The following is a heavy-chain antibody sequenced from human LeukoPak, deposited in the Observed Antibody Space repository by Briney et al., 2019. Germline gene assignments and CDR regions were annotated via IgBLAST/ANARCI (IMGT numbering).Heavy chain of an antibody. CDR3: ARGKRVWETKSGAFDI. CDR2: INHSGST. Sequence: SETLSLTCAAYGGSFSGYYWSWIRQPPGKGLEWIGEINHSGSTNYNPSLKSRVTISVDTSKNQFSLKLSSVTAADTAVYYCARGKRVWETKSGAFDIWGQGTMVTVSS. CDR1: GGSFSGYY. V-gene: IGHV4-34*01. D-gene: IGHD1-26*01. J-gene: IGHJ3*02.